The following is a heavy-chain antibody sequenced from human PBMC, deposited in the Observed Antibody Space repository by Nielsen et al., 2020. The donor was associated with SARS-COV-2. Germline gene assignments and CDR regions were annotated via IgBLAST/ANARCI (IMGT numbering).Heavy chain of an antibody. Sequence: SETLSLTCTVSGGSISSSSYYWGWIRQPPGKGLEWIGSIYHSGSTNYNPSLKSRVTISVDKSKNQFSLKLSSVTAADTAVYYCAREEVTYYYDSPSYYYYGMDVWGQGTTVTVSS. D-gene: IGHD3-22*01. CDR1: GGSISSSSYY. V-gene: IGHV4-39*07. CDR3: AREEVTYYYDSPSYYYYGMDV. CDR2: IYHSGST. J-gene: IGHJ6*02.